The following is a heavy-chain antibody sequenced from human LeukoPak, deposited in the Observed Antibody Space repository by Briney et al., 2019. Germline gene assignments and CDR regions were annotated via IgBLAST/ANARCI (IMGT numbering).Heavy chain of an antibody. D-gene: IGHD1-1*01. CDR2: INHSGST. Sequence: SDTLSLTCAVYRGSFSGYYWSWIRQPPGKGLEWIGEINHSGSTNYNPSLKSRVTISVDTSKNQFSLKLSSVTAADTAVYYCATWRTAKTGFDYWGQGTLVTVSS. CDR1: RGSFSGYY. J-gene: IGHJ4*02. V-gene: IGHV4-34*01. CDR3: ATWRTAKTGFDY.